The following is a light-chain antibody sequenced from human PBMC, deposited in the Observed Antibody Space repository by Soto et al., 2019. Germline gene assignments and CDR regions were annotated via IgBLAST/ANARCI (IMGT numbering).Light chain of an antibody. Sequence: EIVLTQSPATLSLSPGERATLSCRASQSISNNLAWYQQKPGQAPRLLIYDASNRATGIPARFSGSGSGTDFTLTISSLAPEDFAVYYCQQRSNWLALTFGGGTKVEIK. J-gene: IGKJ4*01. CDR1: QSISNN. CDR3: QQRSNWLALT. V-gene: IGKV3-11*01. CDR2: DAS.